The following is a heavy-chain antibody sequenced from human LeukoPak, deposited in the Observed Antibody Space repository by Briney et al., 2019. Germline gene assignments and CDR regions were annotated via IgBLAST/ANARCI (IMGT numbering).Heavy chain of an antibody. J-gene: IGHJ4*02. Sequence: GGSLRLSCAASGFTVSSNYMSWVRQAPGKGLEWGSVIYSGGSTYYADSVKGRFTISRDNSKNTLYLQMNSLRAEDTAVYYCARLSGHYYDSSGYSNWGKGTLVTVSS. CDR3: ARLSGHYYDSSGYSN. CDR1: GFTVSSNY. CDR2: IYSGGST. V-gene: IGHV3-66*04. D-gene: IGHD3-22*01.